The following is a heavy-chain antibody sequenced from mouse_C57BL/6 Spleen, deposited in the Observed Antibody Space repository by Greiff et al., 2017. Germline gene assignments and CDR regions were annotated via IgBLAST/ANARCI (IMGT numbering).Heavy chain of an antibody. Sequence: VKLQQPGAELVKPGASVKLSCKASGYTFTSYWMHWVKQRPGQGLEWIGMIHPNSGSTNYNEKFKSKATLTVDKSSSTAYMQLSSLTSEDSAVYYCARRGNYDYDGGDFDYWGQGTTLTVSS. CDR1: GYTFTSYW. CDR2: IHPNSGST. D-gene: IGHD2-4*01. CDR3: ARRGNYDYDGGDFDY. J-gene: IGHJ2*01. V-gene: IGHV1-64*01.